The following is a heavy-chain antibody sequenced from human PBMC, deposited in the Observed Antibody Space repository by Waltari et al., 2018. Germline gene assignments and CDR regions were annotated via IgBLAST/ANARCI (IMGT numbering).Heavy chain of an antibody. CDR1: RYTFATYA. D-gene: IGHD3-22*01. V-gene: IGHV1-3*01. CDR3: ARALQDSSGYYYVDFDY. Sequence: QVHLVQSGTEVKKPGASVKLSCKTSRYTFATYAMHWVRQAPGQGRERMGWINAGNGNTKYSQNFQDRVTITSDTSASTAYLEVNSLRSEDTAVYYCARALQDSSGYYYVDFDYWGQGTLVTVSS. CDR2: INAGNGNT. J-gene: IGHJ4*02.